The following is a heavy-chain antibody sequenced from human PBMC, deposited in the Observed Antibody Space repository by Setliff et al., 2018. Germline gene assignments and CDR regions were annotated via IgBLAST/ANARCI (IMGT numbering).Heavy chain of an antibody. CDR3: AREGLGELSPEGFDY. CDR2: IYHSGRT. J-gene: IGHJ4*02. CDR1: GYSIGRDYY. Sequence: SETLSLTCAVSGYSIGRDYYWGWIRQPPGKGLEWIGSIYHSGRTYDNPSLKSRVTISVDTSKNQFSLKLTSVTAADTAVYYCAREGLGELSPEGFDYWGQGTLVTVSS. D-gene: IGHD3-16*02. V-gene: IGHV4-38-2*02.